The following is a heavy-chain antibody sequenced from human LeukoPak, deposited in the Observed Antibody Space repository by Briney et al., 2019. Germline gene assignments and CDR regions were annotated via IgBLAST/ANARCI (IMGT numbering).Heavy chain of an antibody. CDR1: GGSISSYY. CDR2: IYYSGST. CDR3: ARGATVTMGYYYYYMDV. V-gene: IGHV4-59*01. D-gene: IGHD4-17*01. Sequence: SETLSLTCTVSGGSISSYYWSWIRQPPGKGLEWIGYIYYSGSTNYNPSLKSRVTISVDTSKNQFSLKLSSVTAADTAVYYCARGATVTMGYYYYYMDVWGKGTTVTISS. J-gene: IGHJ6*03.